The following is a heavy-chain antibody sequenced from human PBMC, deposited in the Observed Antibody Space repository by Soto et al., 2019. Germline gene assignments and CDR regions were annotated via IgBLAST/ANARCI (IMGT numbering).Heavy chain of an antibody. Sequence: EVRLVESGGDLVKPGGSLRLSCAASGFTFSNSWMNWVRQAPGKGLEWVGRVKSKTDGATTDYAAPVKGRFTVSRDDSKNTLYLQMNSLNIEDTAVYYCTTIFRWGQGTLVTVSS. J-gene: IGHJ4*02. CDR2: VKSKTDGATT. CDR1: GFTFSNSW. V-gene: IGHV3-15*01. D-gene: IGHD2-21*01. CDR3: TTIFR.